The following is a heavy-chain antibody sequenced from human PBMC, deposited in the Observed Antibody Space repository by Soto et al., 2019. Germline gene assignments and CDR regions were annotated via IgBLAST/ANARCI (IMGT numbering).Heavy chain of an antibody. Sequence: GGALRLSCAASGFTFSSYAMSWVRQAPGKGLEWVSAISGSGGSTYYADSVKGRFTISRDNSKNTLYLQMNSLRAEDTAVYYCAKAERIAAAPWYYYYGMDVWGQGTTVTVSS. D-gene: IGHD6-13*01. CDR1: GFTFSSYA. CDR3: AKAERIAAAPWYYYYGMDV. V-gene: IGHV3-23*01. J-gene: IGHJ6*02. CDR2: ISGSGGST.